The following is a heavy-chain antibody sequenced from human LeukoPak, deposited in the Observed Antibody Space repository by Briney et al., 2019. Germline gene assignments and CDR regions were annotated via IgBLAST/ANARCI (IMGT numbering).Heavy chain of an antibody. Sequence: PSETLSLTCTVSGGSISSSSYYWGWIRQPPGKGLEWIGSIYYSGSTYYNPSLKSRVTISVDTSKNQFSLKLSSVTAADTAVYYCARDPWVVTPWYFDLWGRGTLVTVSS. J-gene: IGHJ2*01. CDR2: IYYSGST. V-gene: IGHV4-39*07. CDR1: GGSISSSSYY. CDR3: ARDPWVVTPWYFDL. D-gene: IGHD4-23*01.